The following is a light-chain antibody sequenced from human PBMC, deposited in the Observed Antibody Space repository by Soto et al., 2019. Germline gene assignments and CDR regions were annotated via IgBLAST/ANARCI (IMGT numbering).Light chain of an antibody. CDR1: SNDIGGYNL. CDR3: SSYTSSSTLVV. J-gene: IGLJ2*01. V-gene: IGLV2-14*02. Sequence: QSALTQPASVSGSPGQSITISCTGTSNDIGGYNLVSWYQQHPGKAPKLIIYEANKRPSGVSDRFSGSRSGTTASLTISALQAEDEADYSCSSYTSSSTLVVFGGGTKLTVL. CDR2: EAN.